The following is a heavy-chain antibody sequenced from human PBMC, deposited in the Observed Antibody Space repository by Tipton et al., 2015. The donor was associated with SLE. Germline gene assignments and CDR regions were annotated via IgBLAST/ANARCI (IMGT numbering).Heavy chain of an antibody. V-gene: IGHV4-59*01. D-gene: IGHD6-13*01. J-gene: IGHJ4*02. CDR2: IYYSGGT. CDR3: ARDPVAAAGSFDY. CDR1: GGSISSYY. Sequence: TLSLTCTVSGGSISSYYWSWIRQPPGKGQEWIGDIYYSGGTNYNPSLKSRVTISVDMSKNQFSLKLSSVTAADTAVYYCARDPVAAAGSFDYWGQGTLVTVSS.